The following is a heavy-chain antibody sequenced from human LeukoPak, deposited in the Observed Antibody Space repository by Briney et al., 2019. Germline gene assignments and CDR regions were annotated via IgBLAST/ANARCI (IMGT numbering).Heavy chain of an antibody. D-gene: IGHD2-2*01. V-gene: IGHV4-59*01. CDR3: ARRVGYCSSTSCSTRSGYYYYGMDV. CDR1: GGSISSYY. Sequence: SETLSLTCTVSGGSISSYYWSWIRQPPGKGLEWIGYIYYSGSTNYNPSLKSRVTISVDTSKNQFSLKLSSVTAADTAVYYCARRVGYCSSTSCSTRSGYYYYGMDVWGQGTTVTVSS. J-gene: IGHJ6*02. CDR2: IYYSGST.